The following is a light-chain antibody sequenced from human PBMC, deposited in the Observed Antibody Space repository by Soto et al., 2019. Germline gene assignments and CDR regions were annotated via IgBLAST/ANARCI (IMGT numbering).Light chain of an antibody. V-gene: IGLV2-14*01. J-gene: IGLJ2*01. CDR1: SSDIGGYNY. CDR3: SSYTSSSTRV. CDR2: GVS. Sequence: QSALTQPASVSGSPGQSITISYTGTSSDIGGYNYVSWYQQHPGKAPKLMIYGVSDRPSGVSTRFSGSRSGNTASLTISGLQAEDEADYYCSSYTSSSTRVFGGGTKLTVL.